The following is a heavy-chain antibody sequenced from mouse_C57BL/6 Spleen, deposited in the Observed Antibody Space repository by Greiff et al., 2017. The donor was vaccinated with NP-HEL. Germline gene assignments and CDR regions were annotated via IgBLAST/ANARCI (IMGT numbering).Heavy chain of an antibody. V-gene: IGHV7-3*01. D-gene: IGHD4-1*01. J-gene: IGHJ2*01. CDR2: IRNKANGYTT. Sequence: EVQVVESGGGLVQPGGSLSLSCAASGFTFTDYYMSWVRQPPGKALEWLGFIRNKANGYTTEYSASVKGRFTISRDNSQSILYRQMNALRAEDSATYYCARYPSNWDYFDHWGQGTTLSVSS. CDR1: GFTFTDYY. CDR3: ARYPSNWDYFDH.